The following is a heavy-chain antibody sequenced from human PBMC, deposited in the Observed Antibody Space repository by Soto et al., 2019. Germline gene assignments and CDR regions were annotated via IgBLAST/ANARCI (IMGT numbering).Heavy chain of an antibody. CDR3: TTQYYDFWSGSVDP. Sequence: LRLSCAASGFTFSNAWMSWVRQAPGKGLEWVGRIKSKTDGGTTDYAAPVKGRFTISRDDSKNTLYLQMNSLKTEDTAVYYCTTQYYDFWSGSVDPWGQGTLVTVSS. V-gene: IGHV3-15*01. J-gene: IGHJ5*02. D-gene: IGHD3-3*01. CDR2: IKSKTDGGTT. CDR1: GFTFSNAW.